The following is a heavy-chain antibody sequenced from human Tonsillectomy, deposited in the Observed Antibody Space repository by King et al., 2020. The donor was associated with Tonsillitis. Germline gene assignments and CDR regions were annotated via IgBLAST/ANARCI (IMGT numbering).Heavy chain of an antibody. J-gene: IGHJ4*02. CDR1: GGSFSGYY. CDR3: ARRRKYSYGLRWIIAY. D-gene: IGHD5-18*01. V-gene: IGHV4-34*01. CDR2: INHSGST. Sequence: VQLQQWGAGLLKPSETLSLTCAVYGGSFSGYYWSWLRQPPGKGLEWIGEINHSGSTNYNPSLKSRVTISVDKSKNQFYLKLSSVTAANTAVYYYARRRKYSYGLRWIIAYCGQGPLVTVSS.